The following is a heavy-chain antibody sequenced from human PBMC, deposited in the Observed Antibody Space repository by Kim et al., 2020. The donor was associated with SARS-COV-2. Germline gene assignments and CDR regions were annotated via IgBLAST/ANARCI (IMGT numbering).Heavy chain of an antibody. CDR2: IIPIFGTA. J-gene: IGHJ5*02. Sequence: SVKVSCKASGGTFSSYAISWVRQAPGQGLEWMGGIIPIFGTANYAQKLQGRVTITADESTRTAYLELSRLRSEDTAVYYCARGTFHDYGGNWFDPCGQGTLVPVSS. CDR3: ARGTFHDYGGNWFDP. CDR1: GGTFSSYA. D-gene: IGHD4-17*01. V-gene: IGHV1-69*13.